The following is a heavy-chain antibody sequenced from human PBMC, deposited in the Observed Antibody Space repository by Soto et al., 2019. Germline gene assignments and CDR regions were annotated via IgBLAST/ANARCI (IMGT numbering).Heavy chain of an antibody. V-gene: IGHV3-30-3*01. J-gene: IGHJ3*02. Sequence: GWALRLSCAASGFPFSNYAMHWVRQAPGKGLEWVALISYDERNKFYADSVKGRFTISRDNSKNTLFVHMNSLRAEDTAVYYCARDLYCDYVIPRDFESCGQGTMVTVSS. CDR2: ISYDERNK. CDR3: ARDLYCDYVIPRDFES. D-gene: IGHD4-17*01. CDR1: GFPFSNYA.